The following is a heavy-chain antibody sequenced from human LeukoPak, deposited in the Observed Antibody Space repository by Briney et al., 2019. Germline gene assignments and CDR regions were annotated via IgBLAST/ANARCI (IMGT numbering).Heavy chain of an antibody. J-gene: IGHJ4*02. CDR3: ARTHNWNYVRD. CDR2: IYYSGST. Sequence: SETLSLTCTVSGGSISSSSYYWGWIRQPPGKGLEWIGSIYYSGSTYYNPSLKSRVTISVDTSKNQFSLKLRSVTAADTAVYYCARTHNWNYVRDWGQGTLVTVSS. D-gene: IGHD1-7*01. CDR1: GGSISSSSYY. V-gene: IGHV4-39*07.